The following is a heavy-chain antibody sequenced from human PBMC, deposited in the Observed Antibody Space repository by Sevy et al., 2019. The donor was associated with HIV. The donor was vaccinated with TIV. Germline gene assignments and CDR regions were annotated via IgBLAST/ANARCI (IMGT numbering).Heavy chain of an antibody. D-gene: IGHD6-13*01. CDR2: ISYDGSHK. CDR1: GFIFGSYA. J-gene: IGHJ4*02. CDR3: ARDPGSSWSSFDY. Sequence: GGSLRVSCAASGFIFGSYAMNWVRQAPGKGLEWVAVISYDGSHKYYADSVKGRFTISRDSSKNTLYLQMHSLRTDDTAVYYCARDPGSSWSSFDYWGQGTLVTVSS. V-gene: IGHV3-30-3*01.